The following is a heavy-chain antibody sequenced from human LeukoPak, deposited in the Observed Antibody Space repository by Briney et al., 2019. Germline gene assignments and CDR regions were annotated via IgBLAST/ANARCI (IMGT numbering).Heavy chain of an antibody. Sequence: SETLSLTRAVDAGSFSGYYWSWIRQPPGKGLEWIGEINNSGSTNYNPSLKSRVTISVDTSKNQFSLKLSSVTAAHTTVYYCAGGIAAAGTPNFDYWSQGTLVTVSS. CDR2: INNSGST. J-gene: IGHJ4*02. V-gene: IGHV4-34*01. CDR3: AGGIAAAGTPNFDY. D-gene: IGHD6-13*01. CDR1: AGSFSGYY.